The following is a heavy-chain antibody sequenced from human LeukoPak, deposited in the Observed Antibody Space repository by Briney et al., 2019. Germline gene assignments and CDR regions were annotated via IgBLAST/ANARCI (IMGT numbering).Heavy chain of an antibody. CDR1: GGSISSSSYY. CDR2: IYYSGST. Sequence: PSETLSLTCTVSGGSISSSSYYWGWIRQPPGKGLEWIGSIYYSGSTYYNPSLKSRVTISVDTSKNQFSLKLSSVTAADTAVYYCARIRYFDWLSDGIDYWGQGTLVTVSS. D-gene: IGHD3-9*01. V-gene: IGHV4-39*01. CDR3: ARIRYFDWLSDGIDY. J-gene: IGHJ4*02.